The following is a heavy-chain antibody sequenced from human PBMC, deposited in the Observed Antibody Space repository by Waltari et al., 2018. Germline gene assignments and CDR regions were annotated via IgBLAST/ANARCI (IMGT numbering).Heavy chain of an antibody. CDR2: IWYDGSKK. V-gene: IGHV3-33*01. Sequence: QVQLVESGGGVVQPGRSLRLSCAASGFTFSSYGMHWVRQAPGKGLEWVSVIWYDGSKKYYADSVKGRFTISRDNSKNTLYLQMNSLRAEDTAVYYCARAQQQLVDYWGQGTLVTVSS. CDR1: GFTFSSYG. CDR3: ARAQQQLVDY. J-gene: IGHJ4*02. D-gene: IGHD6-13*01.